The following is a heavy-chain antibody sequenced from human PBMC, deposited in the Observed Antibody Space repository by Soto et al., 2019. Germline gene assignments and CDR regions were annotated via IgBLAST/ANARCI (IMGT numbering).Heavy chain of an antibody. CDR2: IYYSGST. J-gene: IGHJ4*02. CDR3: ARPHYDSNTFYSFFDY. CDR1: GGSISSYY. D-gene: IGHD3-22*01. V-gene: IGHV4-59*12. Sequence: SETLSLTCTVSGGSISSYYWSWIRQPPGKGLEWIGYIYYSGSTNYSPSLKSRVTISVDTSKNQFSLELSSVTAADTAVYFCARPHYDSNTFYSFFDYWGQGTLVTVSS.